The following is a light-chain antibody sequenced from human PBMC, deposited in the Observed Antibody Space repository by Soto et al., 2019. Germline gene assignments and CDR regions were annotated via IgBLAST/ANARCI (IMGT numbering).Light chain of an antibody. CDR2: DAS. V-gene: IGKV3-15*01. CDR3: QQYNYWWT. J-gene: IGKJ1*01. CDR1: QSVSSS. Sequence: VMTQSPATLSLSPGERATLSCRASQSVSSSLAWYQQKPGQAPRLLIYDASTRDAGIPDRFSRSGSETGFTLTISRLQAEDVAIYYCQQYNYWWTFGQGTKVEIK.